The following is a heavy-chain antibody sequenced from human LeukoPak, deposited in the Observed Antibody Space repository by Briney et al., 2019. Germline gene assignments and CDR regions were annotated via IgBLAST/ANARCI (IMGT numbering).Heavy chain of an antibody. CDR3: ARDRSPYHYYYGMDV. D-gene: IGHD1-26*01. V-gene: IGHV7-4-1*02. J-gene: IGHJ6*02. CDR2: INTNTGNP. Sequence: ASVKVSCKASGYTFTSYAMNWVRQAPGQGLEWMGWINTNTGNPTYAQGFTGRFVFSLDSSVSTAYLQISSLKAEDTAVYYCARDRSPYHYYYGMDVWGQGTTVTVSS. CDR1: GYTFTSYA.